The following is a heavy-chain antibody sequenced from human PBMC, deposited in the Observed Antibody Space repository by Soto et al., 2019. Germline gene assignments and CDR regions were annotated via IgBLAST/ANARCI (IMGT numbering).Heavy chain of an antibody. J-gene: IGHJ4*02. V-gene: IGHV4-30-4*01. CDR3: ARDYYFDY. CDR1: GGSISSGDYS. CDR2: IYNSGIT. Sequence: SETLSLTCTVSGGSISSGDYSWSWVRQSPGKGLEWIGHIYNSGITYYNPSLKSRVTISVDTSKNQFSLKLSSVTAADTAVYYCARDYYFDYWSQGTLVTVSS.